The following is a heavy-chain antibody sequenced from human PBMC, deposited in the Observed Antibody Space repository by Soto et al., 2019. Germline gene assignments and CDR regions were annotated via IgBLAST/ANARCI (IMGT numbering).Heavy chain of an antibody. CDR1: GGSISNYY. V-gene: IGHV4-4*07. D-gene: IGHD1-7*01. CDR2: VYTSGST. J-gene: IGHJ4*02. CDR3: ARSWNYSPWYFQY. Sequence: SETLSLTCIVSGGSISNYYWSWIRQFAGKGLEWMGRVYTSGSTNYNPSLRGRATMSVDTSKNQFSLRLSSVTAADTAVYYCARSWNYSPWYFQYWGPGALVTVSS.